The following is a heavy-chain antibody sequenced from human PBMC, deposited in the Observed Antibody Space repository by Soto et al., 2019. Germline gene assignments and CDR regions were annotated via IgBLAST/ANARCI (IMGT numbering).Heavy chain of an antibody. D-gene: IGHD1-26*01. V-gene: IGHV1-3*01. CDR2: INPATGDT. J-gene: IGHJ5*02. CDR3: ARASGRSKLLPFYFDP. CDR1: GYAFTTSA. Sequence: QVPLVQSGAEVQKPGASVRISCQASGYAFTTSAIHWVRQAPGQSLEWMGWINPATGDTKYSQNVRGRVTFALDTSATTAYMDLRSLASHDTAVYYCARASGRSKLLPFYFDPWGQGTQLTVSS.